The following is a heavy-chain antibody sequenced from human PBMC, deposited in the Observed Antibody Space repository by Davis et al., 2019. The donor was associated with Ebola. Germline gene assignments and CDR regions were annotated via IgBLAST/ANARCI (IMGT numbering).Heavy chain of an antibody. Sequence: PGGSLRLSCKGSGYSFTSYWIGWVRQMPGKGLEWMGRIDPSDSYTNYSPSFQGHVTISADKSISTAYLQWSSLKASDTAMYYCARLTSQDEHSYYYYYMDVWGKGTTVTVSS. V-gene: IGHV5-10-1*01. J-gene: IGHJ6*03. D-gene: IGHD3-9*01. CDR2: IDPSDSYT. CDR3: ARLTSQDEHSYYYYYMDV. CDR1: GYSFTSYW.